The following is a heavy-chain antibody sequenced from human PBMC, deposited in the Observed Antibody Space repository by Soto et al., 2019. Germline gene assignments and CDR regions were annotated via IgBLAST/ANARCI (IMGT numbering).Heavy chain of an antibody. J-gene: IGHJ4*02. Sequence: GSLRLSCVASGFTFSSYGMHWVRQAPGKGLEWVAVIWYDGSNKYYADSVKGRFTISRDNSKNTLYLQMNSLRAEDTAVYYCARDTAVAGHFDYWGQGTLVTVSS. CDR3: ARDTAVAGHFDY. V-gene: IGHV3-33*01. CDR2: IWYDGSNK. D-gene: IGHD6-19*01. CDR1: GFTFSSYG.